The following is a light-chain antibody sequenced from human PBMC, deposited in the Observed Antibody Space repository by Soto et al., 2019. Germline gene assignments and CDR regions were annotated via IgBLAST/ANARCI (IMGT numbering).Light chain of an antibody. CDR1: QSVSSSY. CDR3: QKSGSSLWT. V-gene: IGKV3-20*01. Sequence: IVLTQYPGTLSLSPGERATLSCRASQSVSSSYLAWYQQKPGQAPSLLIYGASSRATGIPDRFSGSGSGTDCTLTISRLEPEDFAVYYCQKSGSSLWTCGQGTNVDIK. CDR2: GAS. J-gene: IGKJ1*01.